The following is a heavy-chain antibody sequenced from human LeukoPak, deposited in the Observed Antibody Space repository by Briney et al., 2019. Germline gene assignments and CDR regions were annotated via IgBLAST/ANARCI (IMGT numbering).Heavy chain of an antibody. D-gene: IGHD5-18*01. CDR1: GYTFTGYY. J-gene: IGHJ4*02. CDR3: AREDSGGYSYGREYDY. Sequence: ASVKVSCKASGYTFTGYYMHWVRQAPGQGLEWMGRINPNSGGTNYAQKFQGRVTMTRDTSISTAYMELSRLRSDDTAVYYCAREDSGGYSYGREYDYWGQGTLVTVSS. V-gene: IGHV1-2*06. CDR2: INPNSGGT.